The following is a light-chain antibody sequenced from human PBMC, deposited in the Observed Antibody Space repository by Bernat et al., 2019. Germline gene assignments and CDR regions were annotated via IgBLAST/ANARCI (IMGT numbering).Light chain of an antibody. J-gene: IGKJ5*01. Sequence: DIQLTQSPSFLSASVGDRVTITCRACQGISSSLAWYQQKPGKAPELLVYSASFLQSGVPARFGGSGSGTDFTLTISGLQPEDVATYYCQQLNNYPLTFGQGTRLDIK. V-gene: IGKV1-9*01. CDR2: SAS. CDR3: QQLNNYPLT. CDR1: QGISSS.